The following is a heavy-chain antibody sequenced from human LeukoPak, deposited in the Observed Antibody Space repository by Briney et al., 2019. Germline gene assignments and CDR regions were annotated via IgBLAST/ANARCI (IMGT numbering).Heavy chain of an antibody. CDR1: GFTVSSNY. CDR2: IYSGSST. D-gene: IGHD6-19*01. CDR3: ARDRSGGWYVYDY. Sequence: PGGSLRLSCVASGFTVSSNYMSWVRQAPGKGLEWGSVIYSGSSTYYAESITGRFTISRNTSKNTLYLQMHSLRADDTAGYYCARDRSGGWYVYDYWGQGTLVTVSS. J-gene: IGHJ4*02. V-gene: IGHV3-53*01.